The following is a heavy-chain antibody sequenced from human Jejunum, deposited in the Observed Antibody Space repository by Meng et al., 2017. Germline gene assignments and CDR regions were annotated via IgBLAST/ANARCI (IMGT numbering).Heavy chain of an antibody. J-gene: IGHJ4*02. CDR1: GDSISSNNR. V-gene: IGHV4-4*02. CDR2: IYHSGSA. CDR3: ARVADGTGAPYDY. Sequence: QVQLQESGPGLVRPSGTLTLTCSVSGDSISSNNRWTWVRQPPGRGLEWIGEIYHSGSANYNPSLKSRVTISVDKSKNQFSLKLTSVTAADTAVYYCARVADGTGAPYDYWGQGTLVTVSS. D-gene: IGHD2-8*02.